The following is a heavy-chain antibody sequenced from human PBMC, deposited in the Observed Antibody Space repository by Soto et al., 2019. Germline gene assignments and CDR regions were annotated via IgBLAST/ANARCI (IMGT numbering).Heavy chain of an antibody. D-gene: IGHD2-21*01. CDR2: ISASSGYT. CDR3: ANGGSCDWLDH. J-gene: IGHJ5*02. V-gene: IGHV3-23*01. CDR1: GFTVSSYA. Sequence: EVKLLESGGGLVQPGGSLRLSCVDSGFTVSSYAMSWVRQAPGKGLEWVSTISASSGYTYYADSVKGRFTISRDNSNKTLYPQMNSLGADDTAGHYSANGGSCDWLDHWGQGTLVIVSS.